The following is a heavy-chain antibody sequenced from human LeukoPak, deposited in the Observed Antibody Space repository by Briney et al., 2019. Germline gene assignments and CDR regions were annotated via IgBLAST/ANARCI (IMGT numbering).Heavy chain of an antibody. CDR3: ARDHVEYYDFWSGYSYYFDY. V-gene: IGHV3-74*01. CDR2: INSDGSST. D-gene: IGHD3-3*01. Sequence: GGSLRLSCAASGFTFSSYWMHWVRQAPGKGLVWVSRINSDGSSTIYADSVKGRFTISRDNAKNTLYLQMNSLRAEDTAVYYCARDHVEYYDFWSGYSYYFDYWGQGTLVTVSS. CDR1: GFTFSSYW. J-gene: IGHJ4*02.